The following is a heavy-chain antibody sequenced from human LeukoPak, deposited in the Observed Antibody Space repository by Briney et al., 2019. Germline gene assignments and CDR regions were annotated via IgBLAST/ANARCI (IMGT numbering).Heavy chain of an antibody. CDR1: GFTFSSYW. CDR3: ARDPSSRIVVVTAHNWFDP. CDR2: IKQDGSEK. D-gene: IGHD2-21*02. Sequence: GGSLRLSCAASGFTFSSYWMSWVRQAPGKGLEWVANIKQDGSEKYYVDSVKGRFTISRDNAKNSLYLQMNSLRAEDTAVYYCARDPSSRIVVVTAHNWFDPWGQGTLVTVSS. J-gene: IGHJ5*02. V-gene: IGHV3-7*01.